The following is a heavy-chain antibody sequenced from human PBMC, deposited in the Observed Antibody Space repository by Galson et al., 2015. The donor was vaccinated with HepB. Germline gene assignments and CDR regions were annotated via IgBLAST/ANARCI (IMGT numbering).Heavy chain of an antibody. V-gene: IGHV6-1*01. CDR1: GDSVSSNSVA. D-gene: IGHD2-15*01. CDR2: TYYRSRWYN. J-gene: IGHJ5*02. Sequence: CAISGDSVSSNSVAWDWIRQSPSRGLEWLARTYYRSRWYNDYAVSVKSRVTINPDTSKNQFSLKLSSVTAADTAVYYCARGLTRSAASRYCSGGSCYSGWFDPWGQGTLVTVSS. CDR3: ARGLTRSAASRYCSGGSCYSGWFDP.